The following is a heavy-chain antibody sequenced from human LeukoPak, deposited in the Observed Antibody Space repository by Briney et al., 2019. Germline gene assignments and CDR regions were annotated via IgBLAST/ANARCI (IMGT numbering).Heavy chain of an antibody. CDR3: AKAGSIKFDY. J-gene: IGHJ4*02. CDR1: GFTLSSYA. Sequence: GGSLRLSCAASGFTLSSYAMSWVRQAPGKGLEWVSAISDTGNTYHADSVKGRFTISRDSSKNTLYLQINSLRAEDTAVYYCAKAGSIKFDYWGQGTLVTVSS. CDR2: ISDTGNT. V-gene: IGHV3-23*01. D-gene: IGHD1-26*01.